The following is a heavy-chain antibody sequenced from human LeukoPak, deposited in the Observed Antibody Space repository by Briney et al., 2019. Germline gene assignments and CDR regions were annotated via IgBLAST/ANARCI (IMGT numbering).Heavy chain of an antibody. CDR3: ARALRTGQGDYVPVL. CDR1: GCHFTNYW. Sequence: GESLQISCKASGCHFTNYWLGWVRPMPGKGLEWMTIIYPGDSENRYSPSFQGQVTISADKSIGTMYLQWNSLKASDTAMYYYARALRTGQGDYVPVLWGQGTLVIVSS. CDR2: IYPGDSEN. V-gene: IGHV5-51*01. J-gene: IGHJ4*02. D-gene: IGHD4-17*01.